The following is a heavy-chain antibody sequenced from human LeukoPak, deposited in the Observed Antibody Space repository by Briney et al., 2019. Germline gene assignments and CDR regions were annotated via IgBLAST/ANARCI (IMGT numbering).Heavy chain of an antibody. CDR1: GFTFSSYG. CDR2: IRYDGSNK. D-gene: IGHD6-25*01. J-gene: IGHJ6*03. V-gene: IGHV3-30*02. CDR3: AKSEADRYRSGYMDV. Sequence: GGSLRLSCAASGFTFSSYGMHWVRQAPGKGLEWVAFIRYDGSNKYYADSVKGRFTISRDNSKNTLYLQMNSLRTEDTAVYYCAKSEADRYRSGYMDVWGKGTTVTVSS.